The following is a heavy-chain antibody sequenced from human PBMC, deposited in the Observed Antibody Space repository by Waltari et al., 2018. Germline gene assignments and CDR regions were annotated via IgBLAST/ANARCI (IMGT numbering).Heavy chain of an antibody. D-gene: IGHD5-18*01. V-gene: IGHV4-34*01. CDR2: INHSGST. CDR1: GGSFSGYY. J-gene: IGHJ6*02. CDR3: ARDGYSYGPPYGMDV. Sequence: QVQLQQWGAGLLKPSETLSRTCAVYGGSFSGYYCSWIRQPPGKGLEWIGEINHSGSTNYNPSLKSRVTISVDTSKNQFSLKLSSVTAADTAVYYCARDGYSYGPPYGMDVWGQGTTVTVSS.